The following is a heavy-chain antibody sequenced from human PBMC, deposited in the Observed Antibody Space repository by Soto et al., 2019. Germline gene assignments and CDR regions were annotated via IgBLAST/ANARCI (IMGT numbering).Heavy chain of an antibody. J-gene: IGHJ4*02. Sequence: QLQLQESGSGLVKPSQTLSLTCAVSGGSISSGGYSWSWIRQPPGKGLEWIGYIYHSGSTYYNPSLKSRVTISVDRSKNQFSLKLSSVTAADTAVYYCARRVTIFGVVIITYFDYWGREPWSPSPQ. V-gene: IGHV4-30-2*01. D-gene: IGHD3-3*01. CDR3: ARRVTIFGVVIITYFDY. CDR2: IYHSGST. CDR1: GGSISSGGYS.